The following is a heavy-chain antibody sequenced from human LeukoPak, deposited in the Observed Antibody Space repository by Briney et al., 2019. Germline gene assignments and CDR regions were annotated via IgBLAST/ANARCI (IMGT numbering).Heavy chain of an antibody. Sequence: GASVKVSCKASGGTFSSYAISWVRQAPGQGLEWMGGIIPIFGTANYAHKFQGRVTITADESTSTAYTELSSLRSEDTAVYYCARDPLGSTTFYYFDYWGQGTLVTVSS. V-gene: IGHV1-69*13. CDR2: IIPIFGTA. CDR1: GGTFSSYA. J-gene: IGHJ4*02. D-gene: IGHD2/OR15-2a*01. CDR3: ARDPLGSTTFYYFDY.